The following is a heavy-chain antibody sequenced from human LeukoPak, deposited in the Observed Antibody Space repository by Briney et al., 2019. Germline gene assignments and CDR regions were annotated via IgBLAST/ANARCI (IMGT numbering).Heavy chain of an antibody. CDR1: GFTFSAHW. CDR3: ARDRAVLLWFGEFFSFDY. J-gene: IGHJ4*02. Sequence: GGSLRLSCAASGFTFSAHWMSWVRQAPGKGLEWVANIKEDGSEKNYVDSVKGRFTISRDNAKNSLYLQMNSLRAEDTAVYYCARDRAVLLWFGEFFSFDYWGQGTLVTVSS. CDR2: IKEDGSEK. D-gene: IGHD3-10*01. V-gene: IGHV3-7*01.